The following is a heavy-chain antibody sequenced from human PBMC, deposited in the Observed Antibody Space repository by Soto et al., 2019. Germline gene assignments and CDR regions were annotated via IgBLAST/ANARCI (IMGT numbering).Heavy chain of an antibody. CDR2: INHSGST. J-gene: IGHJ6*01. CDR3: ARGRGTVKYYYYYYGMDV. V-gene: IGHV4-34*01. CDR1: GGSFSGYY. D-gene: IGHD4-17*01. Sequence: SETLSLTCAVYGGSFSGYYWSWIRQPPGKGLEWIGEINHSGSTNYNPSLKSRVTISVDTSKNQFSLKLSSVTAADTAVYYCARGRGTVKYYYYYYGMDVWGQGPTVTVSS.